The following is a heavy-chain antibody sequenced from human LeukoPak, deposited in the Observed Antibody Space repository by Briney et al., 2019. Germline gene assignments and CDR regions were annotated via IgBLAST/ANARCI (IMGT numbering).Heavy chain of an antibody. D-gene: IGHD3-3*01. Sequence: GGSLRLSRAASGFTFSSYWMSWVRQAPGKGLEWVATIKQDGSEKYYVDSVKGRFTISRDNAKNSLYLQMNSLRAEDTAVYYCARDGPTLYYDFWSGYYPSFDYWGQGTLVTVSS. CDR3: ARDGPTLYYDFWSGYYPSFDY. CDR2: IKQDGSEK. CDR1: GFTFSSYW. V-gene: IGHV3-7*05. J-gene: IGHJ4*02.